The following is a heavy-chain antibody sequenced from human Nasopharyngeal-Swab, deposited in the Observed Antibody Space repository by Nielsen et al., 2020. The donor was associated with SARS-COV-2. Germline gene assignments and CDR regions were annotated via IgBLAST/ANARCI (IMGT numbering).Heavy chain of an antibody. CDR3: ARNLGGYDARTAN. D-gene: IGHD5-12*01. V-gene: IGHV3-30*03. J-gene: IGHJ4*02. CDR2: ISYDGYNE. Sequence: VRQAPGKGLGWLAVISYDGYNEKYADSAKGRFTISRDNSKSTLYLQINSLRAEDTAVYYCARNLGGYDARTANWGQGTLVTVSS.